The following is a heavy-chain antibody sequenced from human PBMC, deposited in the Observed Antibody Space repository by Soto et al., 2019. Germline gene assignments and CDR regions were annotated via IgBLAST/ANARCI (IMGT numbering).Heavy chain of an antibody. D-gene: IGHD3-10*01. CDR2: IYYSGST. Sequence: SETLSLTCTVSGGSISSGDYYWSWIRQPPGKGLEWIGYIYYSGSTYYNPSLKSRVTISVDTSKNQFSLKLSSVTAADTAVYYCARGALMVRGVITHYYYGMDVWGQGTTVTVSS. V-gene: IGHV4-30-4*01. J-gene: IGHJ6*02. CDR3: ARGALMVRGVITHYYYGMDV. CDR1: GGSISSGDYY.